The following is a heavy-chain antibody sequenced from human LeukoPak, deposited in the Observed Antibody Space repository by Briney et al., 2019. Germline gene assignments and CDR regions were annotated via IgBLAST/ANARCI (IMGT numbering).Heavy chain of an antibody. D-gene: IGHD3-22*01. CDR1: GFTFSSYW. V-gene: IGHV4-39*07. J-gene: IGHJ3*02. CDR2: IYYSGST. Sequence: GSLRLSCAASGFTFSSYWMSWVRQPPGKGLEWIGSIYYSGSTYYNPSLKSRVTISVDTSKNQFSLKLSSVTAADTAVYYCARAANRDYYDSRPQTFDIWGQGTMVTVSS. CDR3: ARAANRDYYDSRPQTFDI.